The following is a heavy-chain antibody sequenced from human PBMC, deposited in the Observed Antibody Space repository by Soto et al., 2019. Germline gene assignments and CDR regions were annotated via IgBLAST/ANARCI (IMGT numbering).Heavy chain of an antibody. D-gene: IGHD3-3*01. Sequence: GGSLRLCCASSVVTVSTNYMSWVRQAPGKGLEWVSVIQSGGTTRYADSVKGRFTITTDDSKNTLYLEMNILRAEDTAVYYCARDFGGGGAFGVWGQGTMVTVSS. J-gene: IGHJ3*01. CDR1: VVTVSTNY. CDR2: IQSGGTT. V-gene: IGHV3-53*01. CDR3: ARDFGGGGAFGV.